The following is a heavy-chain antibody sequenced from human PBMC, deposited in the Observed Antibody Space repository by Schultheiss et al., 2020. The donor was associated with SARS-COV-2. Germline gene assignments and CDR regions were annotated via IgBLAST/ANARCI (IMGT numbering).Heavy chain of an antibody. CDR2: IYYSGST. Sequence: GSLRLSCTVSGGSISSSSYYWGWIRQPPGKGLEWIGSIYYSGSTYYNPSLKSRVTISVDTSKNQFSLKLSSVTAADTAVYYCARLYYYGSGSYLRSYWGQGTLVTVSS. V-gene: IGHV4-39*01. CDR1: GGSISSSSYY. D-gene: IGHD3-10*01. CDR3: ARLYYYGSGSYLRSY. J-gene: IGHJ4*02.